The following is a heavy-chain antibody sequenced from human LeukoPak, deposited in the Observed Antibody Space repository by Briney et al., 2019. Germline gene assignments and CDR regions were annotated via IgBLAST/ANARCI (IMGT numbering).Heavy chain of an antibody. Sequence: GGSLRLSCAAAGFTFSAYALHWLRQAPGKGLEWVSLISGDGTSTYYADSVKGRFTISRDNSKNSLYLQVNSLRTDDTALYYCAKGSQWLIHYWGQGTLVTVSS. CDR3: AKGSQWLIHY. CDR2: ISGDGTST. V-gene: IGHV3-43*02. J-gene: IGHJ4*02. D-gene: IGHD6-19*01. CDR1: GFTFSAYA.